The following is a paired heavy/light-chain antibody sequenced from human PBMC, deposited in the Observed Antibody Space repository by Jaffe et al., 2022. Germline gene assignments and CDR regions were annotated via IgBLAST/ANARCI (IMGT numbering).Light chain of an antibody. V-gene: IGKV1-9*01. CDR3: QQLNSYPSLT. Sequence: DIQLTQSPSFLSASVGDRVTITCRASQGISSYLAWYQQKPGKAPKLLIYAASTLQSGVPSRFSGSGSGTEFTLTISSLQPEDFATYYCQQLNSYPSLTFGGGTKVEIK. J-gene: IGKJ4*01. CDR2: AAS. CDR1: QGISSY.
Heavy chain of an antibody. V-gene: IGHV3-30*02. J-gene: IGHJ4*02. CDR3: ARYSAGQTDNHGNDY. CDR1: GFTFSSYG. Sequence: QVQLVESGGGVVQPGGSLRLSCAASGFTFSSYGMHWVRQAPGKGLEWVAFIRYDGSNKYYADSVKGRFTISRDNSKNTLYLQMNSLRAEDTAVYYCARYSAGQTDNHGNDYWGQGTLVTVSS. D-gene: IGHD6-13*01. CDR2: IRYDGSNK.